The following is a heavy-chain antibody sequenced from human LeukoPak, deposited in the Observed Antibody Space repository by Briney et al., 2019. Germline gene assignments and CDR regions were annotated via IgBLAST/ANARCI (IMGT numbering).Heavy chain of an antibody. CDR2: MYYRGST. Sequence: SETLSLTCTVSGASISTYFWNWIRQPPGRGLEWIGSMYYRGSTNYNPSLKSRVTISVDTSKDQFFLRLTSLTAADTAVYYCARARSGWSFDYWGQGTLVTVSS. J-gene: IGHJ4*02. V-gene: IGHV4-59*13. CDR1: GASISTYF. CDR3: ARARSGWSFDY. D-gene: IGHD6-19*01.